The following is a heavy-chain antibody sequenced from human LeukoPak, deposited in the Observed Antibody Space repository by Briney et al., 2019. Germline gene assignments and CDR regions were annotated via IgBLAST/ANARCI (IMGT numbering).Heavy chain of an antibody. CDR2: ISDYNGNT. CDR3: ARVEGSEYYYDSSGLYYYYYMDV. D-gene: IGHD3-22*01. J-gene: IGHJ6*03. Sequence: ASVKVSCKASGYTFTSYGISWVRQAPGQGLEWMGWISDYNGNTNYAQKLQGRVTMTTDTSTSTAYMELRSLRSDDTAVYYCARVEGSEYYYDSSGLYYYYYMDVWGKGTTVTVSS. CDR1: GYTFTSYG. V-gene: IGHV1-18*01.